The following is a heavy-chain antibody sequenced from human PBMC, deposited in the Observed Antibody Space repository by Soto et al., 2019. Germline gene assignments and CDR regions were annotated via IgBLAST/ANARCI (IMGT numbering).Heavy chain of an antibody. J-gene: IGHJ3*02. V-gene: IGHV1-18*01. CDR1: GYTFTNYG. CDR3: ARDIYGGNCCDAFDI. Sequence: QAQLVQSGAEVKKPGASVTISCKASGYTFTNYGFIWVRQAPGHGLEWVGWISPYNGRTEYAQNFQGRVTMTRDKPTSTAYRELRSLRSDDTAVYYCARDIYGGNCCDAFDIWGHGTMLTVSS. D-gene: IGHD1-20*01. CDR2: ISPYNGRT.